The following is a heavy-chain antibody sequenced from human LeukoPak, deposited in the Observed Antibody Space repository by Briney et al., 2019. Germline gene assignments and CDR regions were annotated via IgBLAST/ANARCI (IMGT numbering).Heavy chain of an antibody. Sequence: QAGGSLRLSCAASGFTFTTYWMSWVRQAPGKGLEWVANIKQDGTEKYYVDSVKGRFTISRDNAKNSLYLQMNSLRAEDTAVYYCARDLPWLVLQYYFDYWGQGTLVTVSS. V-gene: IGHV3-7*01. J-gene: IGHJ4*02. D-gene: IGHD6-19*01. CDR1: GFTFTTYW. CDR2: IKQDGTEK. CDR3: ARDLPWLVLQYYFDY.